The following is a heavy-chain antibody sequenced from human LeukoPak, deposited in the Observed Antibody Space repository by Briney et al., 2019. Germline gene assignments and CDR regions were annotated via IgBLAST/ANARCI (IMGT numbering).Heavy chain of an antibody. D-gene: IGHD2-15*01. CDR3: AREMERWFPFTGSDAFDI. CDR1: GGSISSYS. CDR2: INYSGST. J-gene: IGHJ3*02. V-gene: IGHV4-59*12. Sequence: PSETLSLTCSVSGGSISSYSWSWIRQPPGKGLEWIGYINYSGSTNYNPSLKSRVTISVDTSKNQSSLKRSSVTAADTAVYYCAREMERWFPFTGSDAFDIWGQGTMVTVSS.